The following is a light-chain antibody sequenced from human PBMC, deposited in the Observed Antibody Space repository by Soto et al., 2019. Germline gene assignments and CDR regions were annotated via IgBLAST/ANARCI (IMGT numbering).Light chain of an antibody. Sequence: QSVLTQPASVSGSPGQSITITCIGTTSDIGSYNYVSWYLQDPGKAPKLIIYDVSYRPSGVSNRFSGSKSGNTASLTISALQAEDEVDYYCSSYTSSSTYVFGTGTKVTVL. CDR3: SSYTSSSTYV. V-gene: IGLV2-14*01. J-gene: IGLJ1*01. CDR1: TSDIGSYNY. CDR2: DVS.